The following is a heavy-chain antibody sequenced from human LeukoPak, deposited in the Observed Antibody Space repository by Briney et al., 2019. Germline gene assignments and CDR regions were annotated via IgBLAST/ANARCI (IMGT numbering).Heavy chain of an antibody. CDR1: GFTFSSYW. V-gene: IGHV3-7*01. J-gene: IGHJ4*02. CDR3: ARDRGYYYDSSGYYDY. Sequence: GGSLRLSCAASGFTFSSYWMSWVRQAPGKGLEWVANIKQDGSEKYYVDSVKGRFTISGDNAKNSLYLQMNSLRAEDTAVYYCARDRGYYYDSSGYYDYWGQGTLVTVSS. CDR2: IKQDGSEK. D-gene: IGHD3-22*01.